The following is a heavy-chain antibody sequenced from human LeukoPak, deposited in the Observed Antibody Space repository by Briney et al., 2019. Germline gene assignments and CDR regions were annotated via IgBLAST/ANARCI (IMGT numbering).Heavy chain of an antibody. Sequence: ASVKVSCKASGYTFTSYGMSWVRQAPGQGLEWMGWISAYNGNTNYAQKLQGRVTMTTDTSTSTAYMELRSLRSDDTAVYYCAKGPRNFWSGYPNINWFDPWGQGTLVTVSS. D-gene: IGHD3-3*01. CDR3: AKGPRNFWSGYPNINWFDP. J-gene: IGHJ5*02. V-gene: IGHV1-18*01. CDR1: GYTFTSYG. CDR2: ISAYNGNT.